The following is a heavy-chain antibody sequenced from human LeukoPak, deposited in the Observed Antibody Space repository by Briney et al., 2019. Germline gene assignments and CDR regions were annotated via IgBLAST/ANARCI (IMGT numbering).Heavy chain of an antibody. V-gene: IGHV1-18*04. CDR1: GYTFTSYG. D-gene: IGHD6-19*01. Sequence: ASVKVSCKASGYTFTSYGISWVRQAPGQGLEWMGWISAYNGNTNYAQKLQGRVTMTTDTSTSTAYMELRSLRSDDTAVYYCARVVFPSDSSGWFDSWGQGTLVTVSS. J-gene: IGHJ5*01. CDR2: ISAYNGNT. CDR3: ARVVFPSDSSGWFDS.